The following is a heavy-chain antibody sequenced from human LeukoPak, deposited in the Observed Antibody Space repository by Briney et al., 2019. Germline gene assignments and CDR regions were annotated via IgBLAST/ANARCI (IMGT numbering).Heavy chain of an antibody. D-gene: IGHD3-16*01. V-gene: IGHV5-51*01. Sequence: GESLHISCKGSGYSFTSYWIGWVRQVPGKGLEWMGIIYPGDSDTRYSPSFQGQVSISVDKSISTAYLQWSSLKASDTAIYYCARCFQSRHVDSWGQGTLVTVSS. J-gene: IGHJ4*02. CDR3: ARCFQSRHVDS. CDR2: IYPGDSDT. CDR1: GYSFTSYW.